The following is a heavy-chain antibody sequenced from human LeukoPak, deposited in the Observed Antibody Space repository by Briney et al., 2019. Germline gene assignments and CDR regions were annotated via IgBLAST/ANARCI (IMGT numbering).Heavy chain of an antibody. D-gene: IGHD1-26*01. CDR3: ARVLSGSYYYYYYMDV. CDR2: ISSSSSTV. CDR1: GFAFSSYS. J-gene: IGHJ6*03. Sequence: GGSLRLSCAASGFAFSSYSVNWVRQAPGKGLEWVSYISSSSSTVYYADSVKARFTISRDNAKNSLYLQMNSLRAEDTAVYYCARVLSGSYYYYYYMDVWGKGTTVTVSS. V-gene: IGHV3-48*01.